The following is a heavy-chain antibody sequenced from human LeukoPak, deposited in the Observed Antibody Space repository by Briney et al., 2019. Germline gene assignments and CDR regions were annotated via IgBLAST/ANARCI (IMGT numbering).Heavy chain of an antibody. D-gene: IGHD4-17*01. Sequence: GASVKVSCKASGYTFTSYAMHWVRQAPGQRLEWMGWINAGNGNTKYSQEFQGRVTITRDTSASTAYMELSSLRSEDMAVYYCARGWVTTHYYYYMDVWGKGDTVTVSS. CDR3: ARGWVTTHYYYYMDV. CDR1: GYTFTSYA. J-gene: IGHJ6*03. CDR2: INAGNGNT. V-gene: IGHV1-3*03.